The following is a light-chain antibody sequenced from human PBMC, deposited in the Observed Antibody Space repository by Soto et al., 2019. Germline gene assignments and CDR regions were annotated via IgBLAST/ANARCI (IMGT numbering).Light chain of an antibody. CDR2: EVT. Sequence: QSALTQPPSVSGSPGQSVTISCTVTSSDVGDYEHVSWYQQAPGTAPKLILYEVTTRPSGVSSRFSGSKSGNTASLTISGLQADDEATYYCSSYTSTNTPYVFGTGTKVTVL. CDR1: SSDVGDYEH. V-gene: IGLV2-18*02. J-gene: IGLJ1*01. CDR3: SSYTSTNTPYV.